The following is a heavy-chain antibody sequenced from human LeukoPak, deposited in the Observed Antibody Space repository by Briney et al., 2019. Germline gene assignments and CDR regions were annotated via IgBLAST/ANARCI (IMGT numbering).Heavy chain of an antibody. CDR3: ARLQFGGSPSRYYYYYTDF. Sequence: ASVKVSCKASGYTVTGYYMHWVRQAPGQGLEWMGWINPNSGGTNYAQKFQGRVTMTTDTSTTTAYMEMRSLRSDDAAVYYCARLQFGGSPSRYYYYYTDFWGKGTTVSVSS. CDR2: INPNSGGT. V-gene: IGHV1-2*02. D-gene: IGHD5-24*01. J-gene: IGHJ6*03. CDR1: GYTVTGYY.